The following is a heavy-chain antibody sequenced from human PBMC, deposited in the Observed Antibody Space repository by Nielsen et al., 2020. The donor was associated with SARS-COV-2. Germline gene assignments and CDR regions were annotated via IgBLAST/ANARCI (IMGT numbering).Heavy chain of an antibody. Sequence: GESLKISCTASGFTFGDYAMSWFRQAPGKGLEWVGFIRSKAYGGTTEYAASVKGRFTISRDDSKGIAYLQMNSLKTEDTAVYYCTRGQWLQHFLFDYWGQGTLVTVSS. CDR3: TRGQWLQHFLFDY. J-gene: IGHJ4*02. CDR2: IRSKAYGGTT. D-gene: IGHD6-19*01. CDR1: GFTFGDYA. V-gene: IGHV3-49*03.